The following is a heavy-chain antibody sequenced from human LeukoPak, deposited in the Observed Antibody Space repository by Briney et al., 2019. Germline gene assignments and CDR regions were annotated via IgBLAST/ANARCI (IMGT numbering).Heavy chain of an antibody. V-gene: IGHV3-15*05. Sequence: GGSLRLSCAASGFSFSKDWMSWVRQAPGKGLEWVGRIKSKADGGTTDYAAPVNGRFTISRDNAKNTLYLQMNSLRAEDTAVYYCAVQVVDRFDPWGQGTLVTVSS. J-gene: IGHJ5*02. CDR2: IKSKADGGTT. CDR1: GFSFSKDW. D-gene: IGHD2-15*01. CDR3: AVQVVDRFDP.